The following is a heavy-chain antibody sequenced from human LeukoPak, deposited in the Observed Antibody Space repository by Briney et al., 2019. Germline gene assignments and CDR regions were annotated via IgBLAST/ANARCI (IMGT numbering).Heavy chain of an antibody. CDR1: GYIFRTYL. D-gene: IGHD6-13*01. J-gene: IGHJ5*02. CDR3: AITGGGYSSTSYNWFDP. CDR2: ISFGDSDT. V-gene: IGHV5-51*01. Sequence: GESLKISCKISGYIFRTYLIGWVRQMPGKGLEWMGIISFGDSDTKYSPSFQGRVSISVDKSSSTAYLQWSSLKASDTAMYYCAITGGGYSSTSYNWFDPWGQGTLVIVSS.